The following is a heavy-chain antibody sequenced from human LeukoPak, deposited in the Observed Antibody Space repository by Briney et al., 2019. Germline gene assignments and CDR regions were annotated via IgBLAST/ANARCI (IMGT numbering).Heavy chain of an antibody. Sequence: SQTLSLTCAVSGGSISSGGYSWSWIRQPPGKGLEWIGYIYHSGSTYYNPSLKSRVTISVDRSKNQFSLKLSSVTAADTAVYYCARVAYYYDSAGLYLNYFYGMDVWGQGTTVTVSS. CDR2: IYHSGST. CDR3: ARVAYYYDSAGLYLNYFYGMDV. D-gene: IGHD3-22*01. V-gene: IGHV4-30-2*01. J-gene: IGHJ6*02. CDR1: GGSISSGGYS.